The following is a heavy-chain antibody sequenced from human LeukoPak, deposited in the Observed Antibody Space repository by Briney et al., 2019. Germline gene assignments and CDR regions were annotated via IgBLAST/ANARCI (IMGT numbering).Heavy chain of an antibody. CDR1: GYTFTSYD. V-gene: IGHV1-8*01. J-gene: IGHJ6*02. Sequence: ASVKVSYKASGYTFTSYDINWVRQATGQGLEWMGWMNPNSGNTGYAQKFQGRVTMTRNTSISTAYMELSSLRSEDTAVYYCARYRDVNYYYYGMDVWGQGTTVTVSS. D-gene: IGHD3-16*02. CDR3: ARYRDVNYYYYGMDV. CDR2: MNPNSGNT.